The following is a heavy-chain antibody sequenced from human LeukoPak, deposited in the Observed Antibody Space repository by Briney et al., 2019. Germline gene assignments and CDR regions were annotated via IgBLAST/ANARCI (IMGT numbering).Heavy chain of an antibody. D-gene: IGHD3-10*01. V-gene: IGHV3-33*01. Sequence: GGSLRLSCAVSGFKFRRYGMHWVRQSPGKGLEWVAIIWYDGSNKYYSDSVKGRFTISRDNSKNTLYLQMNSLRAEDTAVYYCATATYGSGSYYSDYWGQGTLVTVSS. CDR3: ATATYGSGSYYSDY. J-gene: IGHJ4*02. CDR1: GFKFRRYG. CDR2: IWYDGSNK.